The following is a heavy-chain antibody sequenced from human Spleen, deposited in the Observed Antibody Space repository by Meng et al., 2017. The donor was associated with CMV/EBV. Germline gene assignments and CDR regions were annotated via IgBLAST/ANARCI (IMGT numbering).Heavy chain of an antibody. CDR1: GVTFSSFW. Sequence: QRGGCGGWLVQPWGSLGLACATSGVTFSSFWMHWVRQAPGKGLVWVSRINSDVSSTSYADSVKGRFTISRDNAKNTRYLQMNSLRTEETAVYYCARSKYKWNEGDWFDPWGQGTLVTVSS. V-gene: IGHV3-74*01. J-gene: IGHJ5*02. CDR3: ARSKYKWNEGDWFDP. D-gene: IGHD1-20*01. CDR2: INSDVSST.